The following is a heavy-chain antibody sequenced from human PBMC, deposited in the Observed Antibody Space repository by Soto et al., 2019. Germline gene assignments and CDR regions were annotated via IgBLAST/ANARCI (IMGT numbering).Heavy chain of an antibody. Sequence: QVQLVESGGGVVQPGRSLRLSCAASGFTFSSYGMHWVRQAPGKGLEWVAVIWYDGSNKYYADSVKGRFTISRDNSKNTLYLQMNSLRAEDTAVYYCARAGYSYGRWDAFDIWGQGTMVTVSS. V-gene: IGHV3-33*01. CDR3: ARAGYSYGRWDAFDI. CDR2: IWYDGSNK. D-gene: IGHD5-18*01. J-gene: IGHJ3*02. CDR1: GFTFSSYG.